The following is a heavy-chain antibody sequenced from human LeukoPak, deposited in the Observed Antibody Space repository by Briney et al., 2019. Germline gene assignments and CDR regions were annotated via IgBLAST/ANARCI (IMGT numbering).Heavy chain of an antibody. CDR3: AKAAPYDSSGYYFDY. J-gene: IGHJ4*02. Sequence: PGGSLRLSCAASGFTFSSYSMNWVRQAPGKGLEWVSSISSSSSYIHYADSVKGRFTISRDNSKNTLYLQMNSLRAEDTAVYYCAKAAPYDSSGYYFDYWGQGTLVTVSS. CDR1: GFTFSSYS. V-gene: IGHV3-21*01. CDR2: ISSSSSYI. D-gene: IGHD3-22*01.